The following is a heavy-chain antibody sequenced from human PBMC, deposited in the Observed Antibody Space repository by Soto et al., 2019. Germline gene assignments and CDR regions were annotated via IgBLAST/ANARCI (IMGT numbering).Heavy chain of an antibody. J-gene: IGHJ4*02. CDR1: GFTISSYA. V-gene: IGHV3-23*01. D-gene: IGHD3-10*01. CDR3: ARRSWRGRADY. CDR2: IGGSGGDT. Sequence: EVQLLASGGGLAQPGGSLRLSCAATGFTISSYAMSWVRQAPGKGLEWVSGIGGSGGDTYYADSVKGRFTVSRDNAENTLYLQLNSLRVEDTAIYYCARRSWRGRADYWGQGILVTVSS.